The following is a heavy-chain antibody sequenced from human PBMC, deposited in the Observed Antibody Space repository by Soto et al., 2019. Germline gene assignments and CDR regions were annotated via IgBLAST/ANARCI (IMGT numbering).Heavy chain of an antibody. CDR3: ARVRFGDPFDF. J-gene: IGHJ4*02. D-gene: IGHD2-21*02. V-gene: IGHV1-18*01. CDR2: FNPANRNT. CDR1: GYTFTNYG. Sequence: QVQLVQSGAEVKRPGTSVKVSCKVSGYTFTNYGINWVRQAPGQGLEWVGWFNPANRNTNYAQKFQDRVSMTTETSTNTAYMELRGLRSDDTAVYYCARVRFGDPFDFWGQGTLVTVSS.